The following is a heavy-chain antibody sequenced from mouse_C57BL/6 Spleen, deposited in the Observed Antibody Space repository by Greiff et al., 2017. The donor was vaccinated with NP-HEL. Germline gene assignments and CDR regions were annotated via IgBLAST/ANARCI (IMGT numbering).Heavy chain of an antibody. V-gene: IGHV1-81*01. CDR1: GYTFTSYG. J-gene: IGHJ2*01. CDR2: IYPRSGNT. D-gene: IGHD2-5*01. Sequence: VQLQQSGAELARPGASVKLSCKASGYTFTSYGISWVKQRTGQGLEWIGEIYPRSGNTYYNEKFKGKATLTADKSSSTAYMELRSLTSEDSAVYFCARRYYSNYFYYFDYWGQGTTLTVSS. CDR3: ARRYYSNYFYYFDY.